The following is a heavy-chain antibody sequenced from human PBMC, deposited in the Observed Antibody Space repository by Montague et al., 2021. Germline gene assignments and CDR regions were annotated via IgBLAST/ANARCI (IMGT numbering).Heavy chain of an antibody. CDR3: ASLPYSSAWPYYFDH. D-gene: IGHD6-19*01. CDR2: ISSSSLYI. Sequence: SLRLSCAASGFTFSSYTINWVRQAPGKGLEWVSSISSSSLYIDYADSVKGRFTISRDNAKNSLYLQMNSLRAEDTAVYYCASLPYSSAWPYYFDHWGQGTLVTGSA. V-gene: IGHV3-21*01. CDR1: GFTFSSYT. J-gene: IGHJ4*02.